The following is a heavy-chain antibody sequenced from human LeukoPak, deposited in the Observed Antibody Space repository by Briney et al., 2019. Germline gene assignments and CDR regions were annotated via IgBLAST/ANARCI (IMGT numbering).Heavy chain of an antibody. J-gene: IGHJ4*02. CDR3: ARDYTELGFDY. V-gene: IGHV3-NL1*01. CDR2: VNPGGTLT. Sequence: GGSLRLSCAASGFTFTTYSIAWVRQAPGKGLEWVSTVNPGGTLTYYTDSVKGRFTISRDNSKNTLYLQMNSLRAEDTAVYYCARDYTELGFDYWGQGTLVTVSS. D-gene: IGHD1-26*01. CDR1: GFTFTTYS.